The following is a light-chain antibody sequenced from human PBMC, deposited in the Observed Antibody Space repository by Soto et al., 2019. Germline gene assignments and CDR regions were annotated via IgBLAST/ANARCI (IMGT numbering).Light chain of an antibody. J-gene: IGKJ2*01. V-gene: IGKV2-28*01. CDR1: QSLVHINGNNF. Sequence: DIVMTQSPLSLAVTPGEPASISCRSSQSLVHINGNNFFDWYLQKAGQSPHLLIYWGSNRASGVPDRFSGSASGTDFTLTISRVEAEDVGVYYCMQALQTPYTFGQGTKLEIK. CDR3: MQALQTPYT. CDR2: WGS.